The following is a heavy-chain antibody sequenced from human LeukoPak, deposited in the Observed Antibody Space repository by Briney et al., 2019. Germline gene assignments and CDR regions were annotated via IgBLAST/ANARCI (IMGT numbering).Heavy chain of an antibody. D-gene: IGHD2-15*01. CDR2: IIPIFGTA. Sequence: ASVKVSCKASGGTFSSYAISWVRQAPGQGLEWMGGIIPIFGTANYAQKFQGRVTITTDESTSTAYMELSSLRSEDTAVYYCARSSCSGGSCYSANYWGQGTLVTVSS. CDR3: ARSSCSGGSCYSANY. V-gene: IGHV1-69*05. J-gene: IGHJ4*02. CDR1: GGTFSSYA.